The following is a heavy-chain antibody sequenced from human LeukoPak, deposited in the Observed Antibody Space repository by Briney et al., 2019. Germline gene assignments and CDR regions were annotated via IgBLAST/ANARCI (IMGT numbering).Heavy chain of an antibody. J-gene: IGHJ6*03. CDR1: GYTFTGYY. CDR3: ARGDVYYYYMDV. CDR2: INPNSGGT. Sequence: ASVKVSCKASGYTFTGYYIHWVRQAPGQGLEWMGWINPNSGGTDYAQKFQGRVTMTRDTSISTAYMDLSSLRSDDSAVYYCARGDVYYYYMDVWGKGTTVTISS. V-gene: IGHV1-2*02.